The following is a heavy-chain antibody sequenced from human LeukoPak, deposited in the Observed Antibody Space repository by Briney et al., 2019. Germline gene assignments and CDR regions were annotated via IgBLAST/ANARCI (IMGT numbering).Heavy chain of an antibody. V-gene: IGHV1-2*02. CDR2: INPNSGGT. J-gene: IGHJ4*02. Sequence: ASVKVFCKASGYTFTDYYMHWVRQAPGQGLEWMGWINPNSGGTNYAQKFQGRVTMTRDTSISTAYMELSRLRSDDTAVYYCARNKADIHVGGMVDYWGQGTLVTVSS. D-gene: IGHD3-10*01. CDR1: GYTFTDYY. CDR3: ARNKADIHVGGMVDY.